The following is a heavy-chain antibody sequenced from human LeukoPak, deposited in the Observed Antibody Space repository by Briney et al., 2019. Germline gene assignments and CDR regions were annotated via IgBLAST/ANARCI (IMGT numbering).Heavy chain of an antibody. Sequence: SETLSLTCTVSGGSMSSYYWSWLRQSPGKGLEWIGYIYDTGSTHYNPSLKSRVTISVDTSKNQFSLKLSSVTAADTAVYYCARVYAVSTFSWFDPWGQGTLVTVSS. D-gene: IGHD4-4*01. J-gene: IGHJ5*02. CDR3: ARVYAVSTFSWFDP. V-gene: IGHV4-59*12. CDR1: GGSMSSYY. CDR2: IYDTGST.